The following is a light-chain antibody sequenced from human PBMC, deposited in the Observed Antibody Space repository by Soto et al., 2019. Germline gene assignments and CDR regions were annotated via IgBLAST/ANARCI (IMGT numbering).Light chain of an antibody. CDR3: EQYGRSPRT. J-gene: IGKJ1*01. Sequence: EIVLTQSPGTLSLSPGERATLSCRASQSVSSSYLAWYQQKPGQAPRLLIYGASSRATGIPDRFSGSGSGTDFTLSLSSLEPEDFAVYFCEQYGRSPRTFGQGTKVQIK. CDR2: GAS. V-gene: IGKV3-20*01. CDR1: QSVSSSY.